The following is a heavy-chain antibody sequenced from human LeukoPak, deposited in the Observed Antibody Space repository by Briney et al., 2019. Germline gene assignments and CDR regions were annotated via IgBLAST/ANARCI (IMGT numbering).Heavy chain of an antibody. CDR1: VYTFTSCD. Sequence: ASVKVSCKASVYTFTSCDINWVRQATGQGLEWMGWMNPNSGSTGYAQKFQGRVTITRNTSISTAYMELSGLRSEDTAVYYCARDRSTGYPYYFEYWGQGTLVTVSS. J-gene: IGHJ4*02. D-gene: IGHD5-12*01. CDR3: ARDRSTGYPYYFEY. CDR2: MNPNSGST. V-gene: IGHV1-8*03.